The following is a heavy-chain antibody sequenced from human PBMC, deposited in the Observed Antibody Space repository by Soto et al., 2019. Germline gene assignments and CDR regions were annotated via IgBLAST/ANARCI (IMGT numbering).Heavy chain of an antibody. V-gene: IGHV3-30*18. Sequence: QVQLVESGGGVVQPGRSLRLSCAASGFTFSSYGMHWVRQAPGKGLEWVAVISYDGSNKYYADSVKGRFTISRDNSKNTLYLQRNSLRAEDTAVYYCAKDSEGYYYDSSGYPISYFDYWGQGTLVTVSS. D-gene: IGHD3-22*01. CDR2: ISYDGSNK. CDR1: GFTFSSYG. CDR3: AKDSEGYYYDSSGYPISYFDY. J-gene: IGHJ4*02.